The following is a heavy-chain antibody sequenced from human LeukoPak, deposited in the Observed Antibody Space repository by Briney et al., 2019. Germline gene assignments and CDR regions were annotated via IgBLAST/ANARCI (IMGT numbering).Heavy chain of an antibody. CDR2: IGGSGSST. D-gene: IGHD5-24*01. CDR3: AKRDGSPFDY. J-gene: IGHJ4*02. Sequence: GGSLRLSCAASGFTFSNYAMSWVRQAPGKGLEWVSSIGGSGSSTYYADSVKGRFTISRDNSKNTLYLQMNSLRAEDTAVYYCAKRDGSPFDYWGQGTLVTVSS. V-gene: IGHV3-23*01. CDR1: GFTFSNYA.